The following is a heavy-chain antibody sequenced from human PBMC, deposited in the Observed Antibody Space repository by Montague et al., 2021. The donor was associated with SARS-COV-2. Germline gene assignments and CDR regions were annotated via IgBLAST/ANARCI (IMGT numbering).Heavy chain of an antibody. J-gene: IGHJ6*02. D-gene: IGHD6-19*01. Sequence: CAISGDSVSSNSAAWNWIRQSPSRGLEWLGRTCYRSKWYNDYAVSVKSRITINPDTSKNQFSLQLNSVTPEDTAVYYCARGDEEQWLVHYYYYGMDGWGQGTTVTVSS. V-gene: IGHV6-1*01. CDR2: TCYRSKWYN. CDR1: GDSVSSNSAA. CDR3: ARGDEEQWLVHYYYYGMDG.